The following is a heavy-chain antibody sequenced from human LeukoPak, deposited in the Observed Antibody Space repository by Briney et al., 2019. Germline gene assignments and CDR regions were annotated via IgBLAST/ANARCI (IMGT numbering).Heavy chain of an antibody. Sequence: SETLSLTCAVSGGSISIYYWTWIRQPPGKGLEWIGYIYYSGSTNYNPSLKSRVTISVDTSKNQFSLKLSSVTAADTAVYYCAAGSESYDSRGYSYYFDYWGQGTLVTVSS. CDR2: IYYSGST. J-gene: IGHJ4*02. D-gene: IGHD3-22*01. CDR3: AAGSESYDSRGYSYYFDY. V-gene: IGHV4-59*01. CDR1: GGSISIYY.